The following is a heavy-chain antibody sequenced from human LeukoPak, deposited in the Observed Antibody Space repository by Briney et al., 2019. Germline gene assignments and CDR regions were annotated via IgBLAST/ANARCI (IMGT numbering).Heavy chain of an antibody. CDR3: ARHGAAAQDYIWFDP. Sequence: SETLSLTCTVSAGSVSSYYWSWIRQPPGKGLEWIGYIYYTGRTNYNPSLKSRVTISVDTSKTQFSLNLSSVTAADTAVYYCARHGAAAQDYIWFDPWGHGTLVTVSS. D-gene: IGHD6-13*01. V-gene: IGHV4-59*08. CDR1: AGSVSSYY. CDR2: IYYTGRT. J-gene: IGHJ5*02.